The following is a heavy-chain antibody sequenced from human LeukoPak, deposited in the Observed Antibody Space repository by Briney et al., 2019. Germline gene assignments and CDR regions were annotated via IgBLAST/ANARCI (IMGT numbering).Heavy chain of an antibody. J-gene: IGHJ3*02. D-gene: IGHD3-10*01. CDR1: GYTFTCYH. CDR2: INPNSGGT. CDR3: ARGGSGIRGAFDI. Sequence: ASVKVSCKASGYTFTCYHIHWVRQAPGQGHEWMAWINPNSGGTKYAQKFQGRVTMTRDTSITTAYMELSRLRSDDTAVYYCARGGSGIRGAFDIWGQGTMVTVSS. V-gene: IGHV1-2*02.